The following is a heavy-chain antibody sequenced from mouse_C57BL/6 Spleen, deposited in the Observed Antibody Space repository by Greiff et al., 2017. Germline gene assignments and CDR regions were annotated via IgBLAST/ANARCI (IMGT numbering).Heavy chain of an antibody. CDR3: ARRGIRQMDY. CDR1: GYTFTSYW. J-gene: IGHJ4*01. D-gene: IGHD2-12*01. CDR2: IDPSDSYT. Sequence: VKLQQPGAELVMPGASVKLSCKASGYTFTSYWMHWVKQRPGQGLEWIGEIDPSDSYTNYNQKFKGKSTLTVDKSSSTAYMQLSSLTSEDSAVYYCARRGIRQMDYWGQGTSVTVSS. V-gene: IGHV1-69*01.